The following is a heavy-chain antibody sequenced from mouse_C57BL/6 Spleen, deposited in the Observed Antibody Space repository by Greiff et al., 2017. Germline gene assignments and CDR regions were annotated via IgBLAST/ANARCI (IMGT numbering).Heavy chain of an antibody. D-gene: IGHD2-5*01. CDR1: AYEFPSHD. CDR2: INSDGGST. V-gene: IGHV5-2*01. Sequence: EVQGVESGGGLVQPGESLKLSCESNAYEFPSHDMSWVRKTPEKRLELVAAINSDGGSTYYPDTMERRFISSRDKTKQTLYLQMGSLRSEDTALYYCARQQYSNPWFAYWGQGTLVTVSA. CDR3: ARQQYSNPWFAY. J-gene: IGHJ3*01.